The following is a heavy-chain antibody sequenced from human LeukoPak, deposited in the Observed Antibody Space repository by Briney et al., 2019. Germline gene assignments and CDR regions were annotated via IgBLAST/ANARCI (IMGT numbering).Heavy chain of an antibody. CDR1: GFTFSSYA. J-gene: IGHJ3*01. V-gene: IGHV3-33*08. CDR2: IYYDGNQK. CDR3: ARGGVATAWGAFDV. D-gene: IGHD4-23*01. Sequence: GGSLRLSCGASGFTFSSYAVSWVRQAPGKGLEWVAVIYYDGNQKYYGDSVKGRFTVSRDVSENMLYLQMSSLRADDTAVYYCARGGVATAWGAFDVWGQGTMVTVSS.